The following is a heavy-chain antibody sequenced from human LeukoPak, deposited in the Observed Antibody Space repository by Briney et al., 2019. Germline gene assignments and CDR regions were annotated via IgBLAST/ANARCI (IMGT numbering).Heavy chain of an antibody. V-gene: IGHV3-74*01. Sequence: GGSLRLSCAASGFSFSTTWMHWVRQVPGKGLVWVSRTQGDGSGIIYADSVKGRFTISRDNAKNTLYLQMNSLSDEDTAVYYCVRDWFLALDYWGQGTLVTVSS. D-gene: IGHD3-10*01. J-gene: IGHJ4*02. CDR2: TQGDGSGI. CDR3: VRDWFLALDY. CDR1: GFSFSTTW.